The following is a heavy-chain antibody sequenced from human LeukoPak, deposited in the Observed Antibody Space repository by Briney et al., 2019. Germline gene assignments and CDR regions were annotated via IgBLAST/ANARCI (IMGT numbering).Heavy chain of an antibody. J-gene: IGHJ4*01. V-gene: IGHV3-23*01. CDR1: GFSLSTFA. Sequence: GGSLRLSCVASGFSLSTFARSWVRQSPEKGLGWVSAIGASDGYTYHADSVKGRFTMSRDISRNTVYLQMNSLRVDDTAVYFCARAPVVSCRGAFCYPLDYWGHGILITVSS. D-gene: IGHD2-15*01. CDR2: IGASDGYT. CDR3: ARAPVVSCRGAFCYPLDY.